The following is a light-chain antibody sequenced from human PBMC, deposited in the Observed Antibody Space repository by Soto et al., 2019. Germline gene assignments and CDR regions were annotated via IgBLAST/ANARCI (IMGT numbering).Light chain of an antibody. CDR3: QQYGSSPLFT. J-gene: IGKJ3*01. Sequence: DIVLTQSPGTLSLSPGERATLSCRSSQLVSSNYLAWYQQKPGQAPRLLIYRASNRATGIPDRFSGSGSGTDFTLTISRLEPEDFAMYYCQQYGSSPLFTFGPGTRVDVK. V-gene: IGKV3-20*01. CDR2: RAS. CDR1: QLVSSNY.